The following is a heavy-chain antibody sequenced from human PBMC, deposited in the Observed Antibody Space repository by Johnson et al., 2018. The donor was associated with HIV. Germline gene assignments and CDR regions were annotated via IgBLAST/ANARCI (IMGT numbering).Heavy chain of an antibody. CDR3: AKASLRGYSYVSYAFDI. CDR1: GFTFSGSA. CDR2: IRGRANTYAT. J-gene: IGHJ3*02. Sequence: EQLVESGGGLVQPGGSLELSCAASGFTFSGSAMHWVRQASGKGLEWVGRIRGRANTYATAYAASLKGSFTISRDDSTNTAYLQMNSLTPEDTAVYYCAKASLRGYSYVSYAFDIWGQGTMVTVSS. D-gene: IGHD5-18*01. V-gene: IGHV3-73*02.